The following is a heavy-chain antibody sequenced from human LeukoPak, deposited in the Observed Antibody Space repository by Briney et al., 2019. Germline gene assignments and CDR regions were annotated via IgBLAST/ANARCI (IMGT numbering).Heavy chain of an antibody. CDR1: GFSISTYY. V-gene: IGHV4-4*07. CDR3: ARDVGKAY. CDR2: IHSSGNT. J-gene: IGHJ4*02. D-gene: IGHD4-23*01. Sequence: KASETLSLTCTVSGFSISTYYWSWFRQPAGKGLEWIGRIHSSGNTNYNPSLQSRVSLSIDTSQNQFSLRLTSLTAADTDVYFCARDVGKAYWGQGLLAIVSS.